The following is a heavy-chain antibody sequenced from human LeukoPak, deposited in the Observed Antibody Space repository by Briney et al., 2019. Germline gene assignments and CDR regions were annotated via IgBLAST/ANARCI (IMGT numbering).Heavy chain of an antibody. CDR1: GFTFSSYS. Sequence: GGSLRLSCAASGFTFSSYSMNWVRQAPGKGLEWVSSISSSSSYIYYADSVKGRFTISRDNAKNSLYLQMNSLRAEDMAVYYCARGNRENYYYGLDVWGQGTTVTVSS. CDR2: ISSSSSYI. V-gene: IGHV3-21*01. J-gene: IGHJ6*02. CDR3: ARGNRENYYYGLDV.